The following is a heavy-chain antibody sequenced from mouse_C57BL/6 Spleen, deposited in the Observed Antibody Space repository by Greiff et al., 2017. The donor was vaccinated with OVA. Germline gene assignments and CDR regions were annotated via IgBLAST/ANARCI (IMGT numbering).Heavy chain of an antibody. CDR2: INYDGSST. Sequence: EVNLVESEGGLVQPGSSMKLSCTASGFTFSDYYMAWVRQVPEKGLEWVANINYDGSSTYYLDSLKSRFIISRDNAKNILYLQMSSLKSEDTATYYCARDRSSPGYFDVWGTGTTVTVSS. D-gene: IGHD1-1*01. CDR1: GFTFSDYY. V-gene: IGHV5-16*01. J-gene: IGHJ1*03. CDR3: ARDRSSPGYFDV.